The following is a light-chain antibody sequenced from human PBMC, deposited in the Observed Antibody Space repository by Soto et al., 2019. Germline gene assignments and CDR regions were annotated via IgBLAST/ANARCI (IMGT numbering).Light chain of an antibody. CDR2: GAS. J-gene: IGKJ1*01. Sequence: EIVLTQSPGTLSLSPGERATLSCRASQSVSSNYLAWYQQKPGQAPRLLIFGASTRATGIPGRFSGSGSGTGFTLTISTLEPEDFAVYYCQQYNNWPQTFGQGTKVDIK. CDR3: QQYNNWPQT. V-gene: IGKV3-20*01. CDR1: QSVSSNY.